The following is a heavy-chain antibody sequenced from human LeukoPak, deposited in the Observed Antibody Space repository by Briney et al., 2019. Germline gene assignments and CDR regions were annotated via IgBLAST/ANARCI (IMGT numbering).Heavy chain of an antibody. D-gene: IGHD4-17*01. Sequence: PSETLSLTCAVYGGSFSGYYWSWIRQPPGKGLEWIGEINHSGSTNYNPSLKSRVTISVDTSKNQFSLKLSSVTAADTAVYYCARGKDTVTSRAYYMDVWGKGTTVTVSS. J-gene: IGHJ6*03. CDR3: ARGKDTVTSRAYYMDV. CDR2: INHSGST. CDR1: GGSFSGYY. V-gene: IGHV4-34*01.